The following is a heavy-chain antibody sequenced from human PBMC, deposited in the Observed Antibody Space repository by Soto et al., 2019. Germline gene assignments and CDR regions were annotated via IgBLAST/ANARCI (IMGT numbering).Heavy chain of an antibody. CDR3: ANSMRVRGVISRGFFDY. D-gene: IGHD3-10*01. V-gene: IGHV4-39*01. Sequence: SETLSLTCTVSGGSISSSSYYWGWIRQPPGKGLEWIGSIYYSGSTYYNPSLKSRVTISVDTSKNQFSLKLSSVTAADTAVYYCANSMRVRGVISRGFFDYWGQGTLVTVSS. CDR1: GGSISSSSYY. CDR2: IYYSGST. J-gene: IGHJ4*02.